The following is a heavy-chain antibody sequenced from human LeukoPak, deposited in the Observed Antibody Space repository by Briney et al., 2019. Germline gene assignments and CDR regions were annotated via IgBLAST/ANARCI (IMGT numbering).Heavy chain of an antibody. CDR2: IFPSGGEI. Sequence: PGGSLRLSCAASGFTFRNYAMNWVRQAPGKGLEWVSSIFPSGGEIHYADSVRGRFTISRDNSKSTLSLQMNSLRAEDTAIYYCATYRQVLLPFESWGQGTLVTVSS. CDR1: GFTFRNYA. V-gene: IGHV3-23*01. J-gene: IGHJ4*02. CDR3: ATYRQVLLPFES. D-gene: IGHD2-8*02.